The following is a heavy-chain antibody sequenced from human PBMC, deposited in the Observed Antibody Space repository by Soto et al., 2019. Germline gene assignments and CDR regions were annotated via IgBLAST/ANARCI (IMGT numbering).Heavy chain of an antibody. Sequence: PGGSLRLSCAASGFTFSSYSMNWVRQAPGKGLEWVSSISSSSSYIYYADSVKGRFTISRDNAKNSLYLQMNSLRAEDTAVYYCARAGITMVRGVTKPFDYWGQGTLVTVSS. CDR2: ISSSSSYI. CDR1: GFTFSSYS. V-gene: IGHV3-21*01. J-gene: IGHJ4*02. D-gene: IGHD3-10*01. CDR3: ARAGITMVRGVTKPFDY.